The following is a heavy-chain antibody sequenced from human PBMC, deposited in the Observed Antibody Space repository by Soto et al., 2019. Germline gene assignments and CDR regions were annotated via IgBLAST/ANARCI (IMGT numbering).Heavy chain of an antibody. CDR3: ARHLRARPFDY. CDR1: GYTFTSYW. CDR2: IYPGDSDT. Sequence: PGESLKISCKGSGYTFTSYWIGWVRQMPGKGLEWLGIIYPGDSDTRYSPSFQGQVAISVDKSISTAYLQWSSLKASDTAMYYCARHLRARPFDYWGQGTLVTVSS. V-gene: IGHV5-51*01. J-gene: IGHJ4*02.